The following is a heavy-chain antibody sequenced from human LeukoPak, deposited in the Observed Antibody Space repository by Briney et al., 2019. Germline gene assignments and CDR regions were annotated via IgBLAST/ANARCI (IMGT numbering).Heavy chain of an antibody. J-gene: IGHJ2*01. CDR3: ARGVADTKWYFDL. Sequence: GGSLRLSCAASEFTVSSNYMTWVRQAPGKGLEWVSVIYSGGSTYYADSVKGRSTISRDNSKNTLYLQMNSLRAEDTAVYYCARGVADTKWYFDLWGRGTLVTVSS. V-gene: IGHV3-53*01. D-gene: IGHD3-22*01. CDR2: IYSGGST. CDR1: EFTVSSNY.